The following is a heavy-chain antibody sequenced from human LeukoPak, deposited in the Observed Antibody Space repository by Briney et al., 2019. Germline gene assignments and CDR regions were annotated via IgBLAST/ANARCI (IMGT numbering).Heavy chain of an antibody. Sequence: SETLSLTCTVSGGPIGSGGYYWSWIRQHPGKGLEWIGSIHHSGSTYYKPSLKSRLTISIDTSKNQFSLKLSSATAADTAVYYCARGTNYYDSSGYWDWFDPWGQGTLVTVSS. CDR3: ARGTNYYDSSGYWDWFDP. V-gene: IGHV4-31*03. J-gene: IGHJ5*02. D-gene: IGHD3-22*01. CDR2: IHHSGST. CDR1: GGPIGSGGYY.